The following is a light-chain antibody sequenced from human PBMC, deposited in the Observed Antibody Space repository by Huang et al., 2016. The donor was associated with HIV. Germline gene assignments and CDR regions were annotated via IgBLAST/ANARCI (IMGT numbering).Light chain of an antibody. CDR3: MHSIQFPRT. J-gene: IGKJ5*01. V-gene: IGKV2D-29*01. CDR2: DIS. CDR1: QSLVHTDGKTY. Sequence: DVVLTQTPLSLSVTPGQPVSISCKSSQSLVHTDGKTYFYWYLQKPGQPPQFLIYDISGRFSGVGGRFSGSGSGTDFTLKISRVEAEDVGVYHCMHSIQFPRTFGQGTRLEIK.